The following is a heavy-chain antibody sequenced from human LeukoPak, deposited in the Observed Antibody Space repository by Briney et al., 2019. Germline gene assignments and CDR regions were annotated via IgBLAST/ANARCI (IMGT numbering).Heavy chain of an antibody. Sequence: GGSLRLSCAASGFTFSSYGMHWVRQAPGKGLEWVSGIYTGGTTYYTDSVKGRFTISRDNSRNTLDLQMNSLRAEDTAVYYCARLWSSGWYFDYWGQGTVVTVSP. V-gene: IGHV3-NL1*01. CDR1: GFTFSSYG. D-gene: IGHD6-19*01. CDR3: ARLWSSGWYFDY. CDR2: IYTGGTT. J-gene: IGHJ4*02.